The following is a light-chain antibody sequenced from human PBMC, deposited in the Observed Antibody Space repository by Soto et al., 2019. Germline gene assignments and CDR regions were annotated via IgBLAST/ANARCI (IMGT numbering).Light chain of an antibody. Sequence: QAVVTQPASVSGSPGQSITISCTGSSSDVGAYNYVSWYHHHPGNAPKLIIYEVTERPSGISNRFSSSKSGNTASLTVSGLQAEDEGDYYCSSYTSSTFVVFGGGTKLTVL. CDR2: EVT. V-gene: IGLV2-14*01. J-gene: IGLJ2*01. CDR3: SSYTSSTFVV. CDR1: SSDVGAYNY.